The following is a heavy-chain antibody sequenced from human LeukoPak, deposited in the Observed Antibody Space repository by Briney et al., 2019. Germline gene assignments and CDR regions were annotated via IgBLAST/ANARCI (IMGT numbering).Heavy chain of an antibody. CDR2: ISGSGGST. CDR3: AKDSSRDSGWYLDC. D-gene: IGHD6-19*01. Sequence: GGSLRLSCAASGFTFSSYAMSWVRQAPGKGLEWVSAISGSGGSTYYADSVKGRFTISRDNSKNTLYLQMNSLRAEDTAVYYCAKDSSRDSGWYLDCWGQGTLVTVSS. CDR1: GFTFSSYA. J-gene: IGHJ4*02. V-gene: IGHV3-23*01.